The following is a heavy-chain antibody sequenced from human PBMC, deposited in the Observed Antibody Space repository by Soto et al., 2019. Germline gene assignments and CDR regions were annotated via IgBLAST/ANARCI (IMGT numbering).Heavy chain of an antibody. J-gene: IGHJ4*02. CDR1: GGSISGYS. CDR3: ARGKPNCSSSSCYFDY. CDR2: IYKSGST. Sequence: SETLSLTCTVSGGSISGYSWIWIRQPPGKGLEWIGYIYKSGSTNYNPSLKSRVTISVDTSKSQLSLKLTSVAAADTAVYYCARGKPNCSSSSCYFDYWGQGALVTVSS. D-gene: IGHD2-2*01. V-gene: IGHV4-59*01.